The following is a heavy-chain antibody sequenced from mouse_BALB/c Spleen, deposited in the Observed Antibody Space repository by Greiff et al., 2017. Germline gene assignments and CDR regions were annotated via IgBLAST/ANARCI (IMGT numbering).Heavy chain of an antibody. CDR3: ASPYYYGSSFFYAMDY. Sequence: VQLQQSGAELVKPGASVKLSCTASGFNIKDTYMHWVKQRPEQGLEWIGRIDPANGNTKYDPKFQGKATITADTSSNTAYLQLSSLTSEDTAVYYCASPYYYGSSFFYAMDYWGQGTSVTVSS. D-gene: IGHD1-1*01. J-gene: IGHJ4*01. CDR1: GFNIKDTY. V-gene: IGHV14-3*02. CDR2: IDPANGNT.